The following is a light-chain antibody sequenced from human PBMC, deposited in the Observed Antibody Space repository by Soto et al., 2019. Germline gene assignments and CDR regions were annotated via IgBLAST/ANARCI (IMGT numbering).Light chain of an antibody. CDR1: SGSIARNY. V-gene: IGLV6-57*01. CDR2: ENK. Sequence: NFMLTQPHSVSESPGGTVTISCTRSSGSIARNYVQWYQQRPGSSPRTVIYENKERPSGVPDRFSGSIDSSSNSASLTISGLKTEDEADYYCHSYDNNNGVFGGGTKLTVL. J-gene: IGLJ3*02. CDR3: HSYDNNNGV.